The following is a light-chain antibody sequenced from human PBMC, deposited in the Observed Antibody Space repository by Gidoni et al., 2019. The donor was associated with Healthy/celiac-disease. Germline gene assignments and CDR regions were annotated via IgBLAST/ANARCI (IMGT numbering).Light chain of an antibody. CDR3: QQSYGTPKT. J-gene: IGKJ4*01. CDR1: QSISSY. CDR2: AAS. Sequence: DIQMTQSPSSLSASVGDRVTITCRASQSISSYLNWYQQKPGKAPKLLIYAASSLQSGVPSRFSGSGSGTDFTLTISSLQPEDFATDYCQQSYGTPKTFGGGTKVEIK. V-gene: IGKV1-39*01.